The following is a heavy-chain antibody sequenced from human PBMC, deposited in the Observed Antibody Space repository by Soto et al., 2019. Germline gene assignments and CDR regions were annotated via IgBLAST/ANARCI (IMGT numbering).Heavy chain of an antibody. CDR1: GFTFRNYA. J-gene: IGHJ5*02. CDR2: IHGEGAGT. D-gene: IGHD6-19*01. CDR3: AKDGVARNGDWAWFDP. V-gene: IGHV3-23*01. Sequence: EAQLLESGGGLVQPGGSLRLSCEASGFTFRNYAMNWVRQAPGKGLEWVSSIHGEGAGTYYADSVKGRFTVSRDDSKERLYLQMSSLRVDDTAVYYCAKDGVARNGDWAWFDPWGQGTLVTVAS.